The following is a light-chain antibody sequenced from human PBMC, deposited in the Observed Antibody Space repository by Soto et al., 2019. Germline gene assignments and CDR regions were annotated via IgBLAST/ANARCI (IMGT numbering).Light chain of an antibody. CDR3: QLLNDYPFS. CDR1: QAISRS. Sequence: DIQLTQSPSFLSASVGDRVTITCRASQAISRSLDWYQHNPGKAPKLLIYAASTLQNGVPSSFSGSGSGTEFTLTISSLQPEDFATYYCQLLNDYPFSSGQGTKAEI. J-gene: IGKJ2*01. CDR2: AAS. V-gene: IGKV1-9*01.